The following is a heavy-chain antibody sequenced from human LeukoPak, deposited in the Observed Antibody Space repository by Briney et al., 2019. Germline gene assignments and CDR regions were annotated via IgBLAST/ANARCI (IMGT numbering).Heavy chain of an antibody. CDR3: ARGPSNSDCYSTDY. D-gene: IGHD2-21*02. CDR2: IYTSAST. CDR1: GASISGYF. V-gene: IGHV4-4*07. J-gene: IGHJ4*02. Sequence: SETLSLTCTASGASISGYFWSWLRQPAGKGVEWIGRIYTSASTDYNPSLKSRVPMSVDTSKNQFSLKLNSVTAADTAVYYCARGPSNSDCYSTDYWGQGTLATVSS.